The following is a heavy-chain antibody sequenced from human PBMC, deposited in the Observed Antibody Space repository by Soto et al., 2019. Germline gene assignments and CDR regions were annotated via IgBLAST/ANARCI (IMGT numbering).Heavy chain of an antibody. Sequence: ASVKVSCKASGYTFTSYYMHWVRQAPGQGLEWMGIINPSGYGTSYAQKFQGRVTMTRDTSTSTFYMELRSLRSDDTAVYFCARDGVVVPSALYYFDYWGQGTLVTVYS. D-gene: IGHD2-2*01. CDR2: INPSGYGT. J-gene: IGHJ4*02. CDR1: GYTFTSYY. CDR3: ARDGVVVPSALYYFDY. V-gene: IGHV1-46*01.